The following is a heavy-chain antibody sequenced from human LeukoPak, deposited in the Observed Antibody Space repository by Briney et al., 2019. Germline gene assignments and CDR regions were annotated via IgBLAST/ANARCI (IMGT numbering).Heavy chain of an antibody. J-gene: IGHJ6*02. CDR2: INPSGSET. CDR3: ARGHYGLYV. CDR1: GFTLSNHW. Sequence: GGSLRLSCAASGFTLSNHWLTWVRQAPGKRPQWVAHINPSGSETAFLDSVRGRFTISRNISKNSLYLQVNTQRVEDSAVYHCARGHYGLYVWGLGTTVTFSS. V-gene: IGHV3-7*01.